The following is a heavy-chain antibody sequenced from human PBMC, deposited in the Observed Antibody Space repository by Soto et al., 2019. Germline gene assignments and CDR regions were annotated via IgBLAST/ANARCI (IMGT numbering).Heavy chain of an antibody. CDR1: GGSISSGGYY. CDR3: ARDDSHSSGWRNEHAFDI. CDR2: IYYSGST. V-gene: IGHV4-31*03. J-gene: IGHJ3*02. D-gene: IGHD6-19*01. Sequence: SEILSLTCTVSGGSISSGGYYWSWIRQHPGKGLEWIGYIYYSGSTYYNPSLKSRVTISVDTSKNQFSLKLSSVTAADTAVYYCARDDSHSSGWRNEHAFDIWGQGTMVTVSS.